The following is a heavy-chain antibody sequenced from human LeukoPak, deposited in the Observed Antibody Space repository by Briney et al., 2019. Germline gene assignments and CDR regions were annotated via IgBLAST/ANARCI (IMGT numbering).Heavy chain of an antibody. Sequence: ASVKVSCKASGYTFTNYYIHWVRQAPGQGLEWMGIINPSGGSTSSAQKFQARVTITADESTSTAYMELNNLRSEDTAVYYCARDNPTGSYFGYLDFWGQGTLVTVSS. V-gene: IGHV1-46*01. CDR1: GYTFTNYY. D-gene: IGHD1-26*01. J-gene: IGHJ4*02. CDR3: ARDNPTGSYFGYLDF. CDR2: INPSGGST.